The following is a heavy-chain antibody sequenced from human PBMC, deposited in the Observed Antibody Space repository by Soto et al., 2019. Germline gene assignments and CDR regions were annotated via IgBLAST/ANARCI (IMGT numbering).Heavy chain of an antibody. D-gene: IGHD3-3*01. V-gene: IGHV4-34*01. CDR2: INHSGST. J-gene: IGHJ6*03. Sequence: SETLSLTFAVYGGSFSGDYWSWIRQPPGKGLEWIGEINHSGSTNYNPSLKSRVTISVDTSKNQFSLKLSSVTAADTAVYYCARGPTNYYDFWSGPIYYYYYMDVWGKGTTVTVSS. CDR1: GGSFSGDY. CDR3: ARGPTNYYDFWSGPIYYYYYMDV.